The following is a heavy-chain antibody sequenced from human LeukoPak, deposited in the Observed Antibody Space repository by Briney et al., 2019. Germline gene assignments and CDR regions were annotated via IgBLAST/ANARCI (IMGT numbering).Heavy chain of an antibody. D-gene: IGHD5-18*01. CDR3: ARGTGRGYSYGYYGAFDI. J-gene: IGHJ3*02. Sequence: GGSLRLSCAASRFTFSSYSMNWVRQAPGKGLEWVSYISSSSSTIYFADSVKGRFTISRDSAKNSLYLQMNSLRAEDTAVYYCARGTGRGYSYGYYGAFDIWGQGTMVTVSS. V-gene: IGHV3-48*01. CDR2: ISSSSSTI. CDR1: RFTFSSYS.